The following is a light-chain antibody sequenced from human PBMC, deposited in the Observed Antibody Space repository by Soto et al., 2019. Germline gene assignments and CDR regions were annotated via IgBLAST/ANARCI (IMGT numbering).Light chain of an antibody. CDR3: HQTDSIPET. J-gene: IGKJ1*01. V-gene: IGKV1-39*01. CDR2: APS. CDR1: LSITIF. Sequence: DIQMTQSPSSLSASVGDRVTITCRASLSITIFLNWYQQKPGKAPKLLIYAPSSLQSGVPSRFSGSGSGTDFTLTISSLQPEDFATYYCHQTDSIPETFGHGTKVEIK.